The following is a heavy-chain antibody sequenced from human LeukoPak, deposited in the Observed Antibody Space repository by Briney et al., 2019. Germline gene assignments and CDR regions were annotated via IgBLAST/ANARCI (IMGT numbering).Heavy chain of an antibody. CDR3: TKDPNGDYVGAFDP. CDR1: GFSFSSFA. J-gene: IGHJ5*02. D-gene: IGHD4-17*01. CDR2: ITAGHYPT. V-gene: IGHV3-23*01. Sequence: GGSLRLSCAASGFSFSSFAMTWVRQTPGRGLEWVSSITAGHYPTYYTDSVKGRFTIPRDNSKNTLYLQMTSMRADDTAVYYCTKDPNGDYVGAFDPWGQGTLVTVSS.